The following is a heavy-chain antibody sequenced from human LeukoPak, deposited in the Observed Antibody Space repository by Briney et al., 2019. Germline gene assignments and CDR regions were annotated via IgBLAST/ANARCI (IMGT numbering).Heavy chain of an antibody. V-gene: IGHV7-4-1*02. Sequence: GASVKLSCKASGYTFTSYAMNWVRQAPGQGLEWMGWINTNTGNPTYAQGFTGRFVFSLDTSVSTAYLQISSLKAEDTAVYYCARDGGIGGLQWLIDYWGQGTLVTVSS. CDR2: INTNTGNP. CDR3: ARDGGIGGLQWLIDY. CDR1: GYTFTSYA. J-gene: IGHJ4*02. D-gene: IGHD6-19*01.